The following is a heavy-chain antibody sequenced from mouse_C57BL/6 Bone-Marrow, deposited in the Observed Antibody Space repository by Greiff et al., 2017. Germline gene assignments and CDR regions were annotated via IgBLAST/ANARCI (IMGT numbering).Heavy chain of an antibody. V-gene: IGHV1-78*01. J-gene: IGHJ1*03. CDR3: ARGLGRRGWYFDV. D-gene: IGHD3-3*01. CDR1: GYTFTDHT. CDR2: IYPRDGST. Sequence: VQGVESDAELVKPGASVKISCKVSGYTFTDHTIHWMKQRPEQGLEWIGYIYPRDGSTKYNEKFKGKATLTADKSSSTAYMQLNSLTSEDSAVYFCARGLGRRGWYFDVWGTGTTVTVSS.